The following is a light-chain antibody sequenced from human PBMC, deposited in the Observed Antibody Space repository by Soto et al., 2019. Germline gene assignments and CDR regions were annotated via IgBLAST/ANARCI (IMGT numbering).Light chain of an antibody. V-gene: IGLV2-14*01. CDR3: SSYTSSSTSYV. Sequence: QSVLTQPPSASGSPGQSVTISCTGTSSDVGGYDYVSWYQQRPGKAPKLMIYEVSNRPSGVSNRFSGSKSGNTASLTISGLQAEDEADYYCSSYTSSSTSYVFGTGTKVTVL. CDR1: SSDVGGYDY. CDR2: EVS. J-gene: IGLJ1*01.